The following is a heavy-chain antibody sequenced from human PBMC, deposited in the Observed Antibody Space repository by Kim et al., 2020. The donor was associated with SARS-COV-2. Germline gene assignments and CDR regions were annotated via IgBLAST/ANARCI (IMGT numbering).Heavy chain of an antibody. D-gene: IGHD2-8*02. V-gene: IGHV4-39*01. J-gene: IGHJ5*02. Sequence: SETLSLTCTVSGGSISSGRYYWGWIRQPPGKGLEWIGNMYSAGTTYYNPSLKSRVIISIDTSKNQFSLKVSSVTAADTAVYYCVRPAYWPSNWYDPWGQGILVTVSS. CDR1: GGSISSGRYY. CDR3: VRPAYWPSNWYDP. CDR2: MYSAGTT.